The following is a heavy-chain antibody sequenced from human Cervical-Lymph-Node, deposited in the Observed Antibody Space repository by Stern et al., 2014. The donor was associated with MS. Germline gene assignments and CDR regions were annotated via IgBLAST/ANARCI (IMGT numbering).Heavy chain of an antibody. CDR3: AKRDIWGDYRYGYFQY. CDR2: ISYDGSNK. CDR1: GFTFRSYG. Sequence: QVQLVESGGAVVQPGRSLRLSCVASGFTFRSYGMYWVRQAPGKGPEWVAVISYDGSNKYYADSVKGRFTISRDNSENTLYLQMNSLRAEDTAVYYCAKRDIWGDYRYGYFQYWGQGTLVTVSS. V-gene: IGHV3-30*18. D-gene: IGHD3-16*02. J-gene: IGHJ4*02.